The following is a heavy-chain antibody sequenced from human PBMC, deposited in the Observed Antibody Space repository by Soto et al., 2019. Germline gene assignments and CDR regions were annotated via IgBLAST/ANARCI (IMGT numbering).Heavy chain of an antibody. CDR3: ARGGQIIVGATPDAFDI. CDR2: INPNSGGT. D-gene: IGHD1-26*01. Sequence: ASVKVSCKASGYTFTGYYMHWVRQAPGQGLEWMGWINPNSGGTNYAQKFQGWVTMTRDTPISTAYMEVSRLRSDDTAGYYCARGGQIIVGATPDAFDIWGQGTMVTVS. CDR1: GYTFTGYY. V-gene: IGHV1-2*04. J-gene: IGHJ3*02.